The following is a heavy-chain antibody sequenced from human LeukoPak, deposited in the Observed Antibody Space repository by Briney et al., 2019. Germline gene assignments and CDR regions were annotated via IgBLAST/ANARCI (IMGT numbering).Heavy chain of an antibody. V-gene: IGHV1-2*02. J-gene: IGHJ4*02. Sequence: ASVKVSCKASGYTFDNFYIHWVRQAPGQGPEWMGWINGNDGSTQYAQKFQGRVTMTRVTAISTVYMDLGGLRPDDTAIYYCARDEGSTYNQLDYWGQGTLVTVSS. D-gene: IGHD1-14*01. CDR2: INGNDGST. CDR1: GYTFDNFY. CDR3: ARDEGSTYNQLDY.